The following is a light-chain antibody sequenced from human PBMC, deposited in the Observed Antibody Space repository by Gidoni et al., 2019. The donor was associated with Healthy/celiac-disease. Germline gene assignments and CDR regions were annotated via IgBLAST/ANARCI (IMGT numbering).Light chain of an antibody. V-gene: IGLV1-40*01. Sequence: QSLLPQPPSVSGAPGQRVTISCTGSSSTSGAGYDVHWYQQLPGTAPKLLIYGNSNRPSGVPDRFSGSKSATSAAPAITGLQDEDEADYYCQSYDSSLSGSVFGGGTKLTVL. CDR3: QSYDSSLSGSV. CDR2: GNS. J-gene: IGLJ2*01. CDR1: SSTSGAGYD.